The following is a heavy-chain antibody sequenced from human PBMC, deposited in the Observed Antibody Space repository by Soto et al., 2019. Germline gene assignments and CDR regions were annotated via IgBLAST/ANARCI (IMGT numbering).Heavy chain of an antibody. J-gene: IGHJ4*02. V-gene: IGHV1-69*01. CDR1: GGTFSSYA. CDR2: IIPIFGTA. Sequence: QVQLVQSGAEVKKPGSSVKFSSKASGGTFSSYAISWVRQAPGQGLEWMGGIIPIFGTANYAQKFQGRVTITADEYTSTAYMELSSLRSEDTAVYYCAREYYYDSSGIKYFDYWGQGTLVTVSS. CDR3: AREYYYDSSGIKYFDY. D-gene: IGHD3-22*01.